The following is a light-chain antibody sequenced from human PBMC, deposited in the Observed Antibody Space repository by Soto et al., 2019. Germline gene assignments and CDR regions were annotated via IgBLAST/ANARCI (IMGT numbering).Light chain of an antibody. V-gene: IGKV3-11*01. J-gene: IGKJ3*01. CDR3: QHGGA. Sequence: EIVLTQSPATLSLSPGERATLSCRAGQSISSYLAWYQQKPGQAPRLLIYDASSRATGIPARFSGSGSGTAFTLTISSLEPDDFAVYYCQHGGAFGPGTKVDIK. CDR1: QSISSY. CDR2: DAS.